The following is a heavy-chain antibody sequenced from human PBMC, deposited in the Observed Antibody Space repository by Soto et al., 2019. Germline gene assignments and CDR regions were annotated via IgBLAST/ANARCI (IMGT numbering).Heavy chain of an antibody. V-gene: IGHV3-48*01. D-gene: IGHD6-19*01. CDR1: GDNFASYG. Sequence: GGSQRLSSTASGDNFASYGINWVRQAPGKGLEWVSYISSSSSTIYYADSVKGRFTISRDNAKNSLYLQMNSLRAEDTAVYYCARESGAGSYYYGMDVWGQGTTVTVS. CDR2: ISSSSSTI. J-gene: IGHJ6*02. CDR3: ARESGAGSYYYGMDV.